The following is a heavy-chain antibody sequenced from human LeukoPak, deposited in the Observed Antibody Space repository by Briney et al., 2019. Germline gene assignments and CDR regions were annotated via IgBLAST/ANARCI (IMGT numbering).Heavy chain of an antibody. CDR3: ARDSPVGATFDY. Sequence: NPGGSLRLSCAASGFTFSSYSMNWVRQAPGKGLEWVSSISSSSSYIYYADSVKGRFTISRDNAKNSLYLQMNSLRAEDTAVYYCARDSPVGATFDYWGQGTLVTVSS. CDR1: GFTFSSYS. J-gene: IGHJ4*02. V-gene: IGHV3-21*01. CDR2: ISSSSSYI. D-gene: IGHD1-26*01.